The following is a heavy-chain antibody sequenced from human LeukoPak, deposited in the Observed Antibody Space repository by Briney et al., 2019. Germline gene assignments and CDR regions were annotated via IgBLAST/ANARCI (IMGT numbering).Heavy chain of an antibody. CDR3: AHYSGSYPPNY. Sequence: GGFLGLSCAASGFTVSSNYMSWVRQAPGKGLEWVSVIYSGGSTYYADSVKGRFTISRDNSKNTLYLQMNSLRAEDTAVYYCAHYSGSYPPNYWGQGTLVTVSS. J-gene: IGHJ4*02. D-gene: IGHD1-26*01. CDR1: GFTVSSNY. V-gene: IGHV3-66*02. CDR2: IYSGGST.